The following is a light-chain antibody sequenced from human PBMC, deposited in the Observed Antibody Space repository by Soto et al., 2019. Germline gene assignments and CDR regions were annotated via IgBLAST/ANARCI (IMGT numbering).Light chain of an antibody. J-gene: IGKJ1*01. CDR3: QQYNSYST. Sequence: IQMTQAPSSLSASVEDSFILTCRASQSISNHLNWYQQRPGKAPKLLIYKASSLESGVPSRFSGSGSGTEFTLTISSLQPDDFATYYCQQYNSYSTFGHGTKVDI. CDR2: KAS. CDR1: QSISNH. V-gene: IGKV1-5*03.